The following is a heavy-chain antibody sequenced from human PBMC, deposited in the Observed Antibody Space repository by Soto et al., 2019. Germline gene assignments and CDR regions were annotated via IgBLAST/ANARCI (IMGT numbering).Heavy chain of an antibody. CDR3: ARDYSSSWFKPDP. Sequence: GASVKVSCKASGYTCTIYYMHCVGQSPLQGLDWMGIINPSGGSTSYAQKFQGRVTMTRDTSTSTVYMELSSLRSEDTAVYYCARDYSSSWFKPDPWGLGTLVTVSS. CDR2: INPSGGST. J-gene: IGHJ5*02. CDR1: GYTCTIYY. V-gene: IGHV1-46*01. D-gene: IGHD6-13*01.